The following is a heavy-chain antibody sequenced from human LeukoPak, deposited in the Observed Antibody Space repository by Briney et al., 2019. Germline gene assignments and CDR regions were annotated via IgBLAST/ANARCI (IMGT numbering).Heavy chain of an antibody. V-gene: IGHV4-59*01. D-gene: IGHD2-15*01. CDR1: GGSISSYY. CDR2: IYYSGST. CDR3: ARGRRGYCSGGSCYPFDY. J-gene: IGHJ4*02. Sequence: PSETLSLTCTVSGGSISSYYWSWIRQPPGKGLEWIGYIYYSGSTNYNPSLKSRVTISVDTSKNQFSLKLSSVTAADTAVYYCARGRRGYCSGGSCYPFDYWGQGTLVTVSS.